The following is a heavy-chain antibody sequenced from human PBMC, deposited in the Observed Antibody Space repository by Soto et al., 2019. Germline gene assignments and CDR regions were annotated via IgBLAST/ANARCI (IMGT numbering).Heavy chain of an antibody. V-gene: IGHV3-23*01. Sequence: VQVLESGGGLVQPGGSLRLSCSVSGFAFGGFTMTWVRQAPGKGLEWVSSISGSAARTYYADSVQGRFTISRDNSQSTLYLQMNSLRVEDTAEYYCTRGGVGTPGSCDFWGQGTLVAVSS. J-gene: IGHJ4*02. CDR3: TRGGVGTPGSCDF. CDR2: ISGSAART. CDR1: GFAFGGFT. D-gene: IGHD6-13*01.